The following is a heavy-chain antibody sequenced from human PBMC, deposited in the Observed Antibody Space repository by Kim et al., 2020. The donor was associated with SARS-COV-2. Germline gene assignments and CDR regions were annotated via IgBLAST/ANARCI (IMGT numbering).Heavy chain of an antibody. CDR3: ARGWTDVKPPYGMDV. Sequence: SETLSLTCTVSGGSISTGTYFWGWIRQPAGKRLEYIGRIDTSGSTNYNPFLESRVTISADTSKNQFSLKLNSVTAADTAVYYCARGWTDVKPPYGMDVWGQGTTVTVSS. D-gene: IGHD2-15*01. V-gene: IGHV4-61*02. CDR2: IDTSGST. CDR1: GGSISTGTYF. J-gene: IGHJ6*02.